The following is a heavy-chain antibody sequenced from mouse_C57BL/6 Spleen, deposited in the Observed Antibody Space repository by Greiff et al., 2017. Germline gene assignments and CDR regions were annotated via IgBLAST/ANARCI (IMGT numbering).Heavy chain of an antibody. CDR2: IDPSASYT. D-gene: IGHD3-3*01. CDR1: GYTFTSYW. Sequence: QVQLQQSGAELVMPGASVKLSCKASGYTFTSYWMHWVTQRPGQGLEWIGEIDPSASYTNSNQKFKGKSTLTVDKSSSTAYMQLSSLTSEDSAVYYCAKGAGYFDYGGQGTTLTVSA. V-gene: IGHV1-69*01. J-gene: IGHJ2*01. CDR3: AKGAGYFDY.